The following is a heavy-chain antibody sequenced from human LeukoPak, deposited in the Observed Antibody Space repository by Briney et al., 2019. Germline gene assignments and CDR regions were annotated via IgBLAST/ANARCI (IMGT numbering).Heavy chain of an antibody. Sequence: GGSLRLSCAASGFTFDNHAMTWVRQAPGKGLEWVSVITGSGDAQYYADSVKGRFTISRDNSKNTLHLQMNTLRVEDTALYYCAKDILTYYYGTSGYYFDYWGQGTLVTVSS. CDR2: ITGSGDAQ. CDR1: GFTFDNHA. V-gene: IGHV3-23*01. D-gene: IGHD3-3*01. CDR3: AKDILTYYYGTSGYYFDY. J-gene: IGHJ4*02.